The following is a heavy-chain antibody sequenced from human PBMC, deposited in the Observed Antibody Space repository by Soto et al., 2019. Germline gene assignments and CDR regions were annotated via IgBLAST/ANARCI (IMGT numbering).Heavy chain of an antibody. J-gene: IGHJ4*02. CDR2: IKQDGSEK. D-gene: IGHD7-27*01. CDR3: ARGGNWGMYYFDY. Sequence: GGSLRLSCAASGFTFSSYWMSWVRQAPGKGLEWVANIKQDGSEKYYVDSEKGRFTISRDNAKNSLYLQMNSLRAEDTAVYYCARGGNWGMYYFDYWGQGTLVTVSS. CDR1: GFTFSSYW. V-gene: IGHV3-7*03.